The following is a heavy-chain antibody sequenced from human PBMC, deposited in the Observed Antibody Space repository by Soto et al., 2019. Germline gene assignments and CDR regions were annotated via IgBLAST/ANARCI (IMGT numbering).Heavy chain of an antibody. D-gene: IGHD3-10*01. Sequence: EVQLVESGGGLVKPGGSLRLSCAASGFTFSSYSMNWVRQAPGKGLEWVSSISSSSSYIYYADSVKGRFTISRDNAKNSLYLQMNSLRAEDTAVYYCASRAYYYGSGNDYWGQGTLGHRLL. J-gene: IGHJ4*02. CDR2: ISSSSSYI. V-gene: IGHV3-21*01. CDR3: ASRAYYYGSGNDY. CDR1: GFTFSSYS.